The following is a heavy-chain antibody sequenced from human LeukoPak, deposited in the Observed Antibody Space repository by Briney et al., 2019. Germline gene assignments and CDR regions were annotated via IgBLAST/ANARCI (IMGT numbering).Heavy chain of an antibody. CDR2: IYYGGKT. CDR3: ARHLGGSGSTDAFDI. D-gene: IGHD3-3*01. CDR1: GGSISSTIYY. V-gene: IGHV4-39*01. J-gene: IGHJ3*02. Sequence: SETPSLTCTVSGGSISSTIYYCAWIRQPPGKGLEWIGSIYYGGKTYYNPSLKSRVTTSVDTSKNQFSLKLSSVTAADTAVYYCARHLGGSGSTDAFDIWGQGTVVTVSS.